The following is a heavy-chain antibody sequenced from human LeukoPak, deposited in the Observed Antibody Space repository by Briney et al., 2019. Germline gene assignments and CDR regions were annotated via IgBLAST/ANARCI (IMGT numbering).Heavy chain of an antibody. CDR1: GFTFSSYW. CDR2: IKQDGSEK. Sequence: GGSLRLSWAASGFTFSSYWMSWVRQAPGKGLEWVANIKQDGSEKYYVDSVKGRFTISRDNAKNSLYLQMNSLRAEDTAVYYCARSQRLSIAVASPEPFGYWGQGTLVTVSS. J-gene: IGHJ4*02. CDR3: ARSQRLSIAVASPEPFGY. D-gene: IGHD6-19*01. V-gene: IGHV3-7*01.